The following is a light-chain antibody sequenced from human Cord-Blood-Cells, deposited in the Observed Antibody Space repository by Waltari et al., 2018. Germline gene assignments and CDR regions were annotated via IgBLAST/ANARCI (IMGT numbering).Light chain of an antibody. CDR2: GAS. Sequence: EIVLTQSPGTLPLSPGERATLSCRASQSVSSSYLAWYQQKPGQAPWLLIYGASSRAAGLPDRFSGSGSGTDFTLTISGLEPEDFAVYYCQQYGSSRTFGQGTKVEIK. V-gene: IGKV3-20*01. CDR1: QSVSSSY. CDR3: QQYGSSRT. J-gene: IGKJ1*01.